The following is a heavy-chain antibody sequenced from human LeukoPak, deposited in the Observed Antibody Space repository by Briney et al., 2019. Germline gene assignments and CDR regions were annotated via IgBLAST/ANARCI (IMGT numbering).Heavy chain of an antibody. CDR1: GFTVSSNY. J-gene: IGHJ4*02. V-gene: IGHV3-66*01. Sequence: PGGSLRLSCAASGFTVSSNYMSWVRQAPGKGLEWVSVIYSGGSTNCADSVKGRFTISRDNSKNTLYLQMNSPRAEDTAVYYCASEVRFHFDYWGQGTLVTVSS. CDR2: IYSGGST. D-gene: IGHD3-10*01. CDR3: ASEVRFHFDY.